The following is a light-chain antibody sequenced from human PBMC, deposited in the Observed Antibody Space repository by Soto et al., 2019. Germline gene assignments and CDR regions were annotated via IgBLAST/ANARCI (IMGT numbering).Light chain of an antibody. CDR2: EAS. CDR3: CSNAAGSSYV. CDR1: SSDVGSHHL. J-gene: IGLJ1*01. V-gene: IGLV2-23*01. Sequence: QSALTQPASVSGSPGQSITISCTGTSSDVGSHHLVSWYQQYPGKAPKVIIFEASKRPSGVSNRFSGSRSGNTASLTISGLQAEDEADYYCCSNAAGSSYVFGSGTKLTVL.